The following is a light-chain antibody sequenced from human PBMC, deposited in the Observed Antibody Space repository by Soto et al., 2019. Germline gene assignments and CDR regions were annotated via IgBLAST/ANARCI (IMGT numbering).Light chain of an antibody. Sequence: ERVLMQSPATLSVSPGERAILSCRASQSVGSNLAWYQQKPGQAPRLLIYRASTRATDTPARFSGSGSGTEFTLTISSRQSEDIAVYSCQQYDNWPITFGQGTRLEIK. J-gene: IGKJ5*01. CDR3: QQYDNWPIT. CDR2: RAS. V-gene: IGKV3-15*01. CDR1: QSVGSN.